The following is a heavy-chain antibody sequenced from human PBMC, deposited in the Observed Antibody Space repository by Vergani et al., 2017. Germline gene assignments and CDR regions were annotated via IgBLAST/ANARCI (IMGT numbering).Heavy chain of an antibody. CDR1: GDSISSSSYY. V-gene: IGHV4-39*01. CDR3: ARGRVNNWGDSSGRGAFDV. CDR2: IYYSGST. Sequence: QLQLQESGPGLVKPSETLSLTCTVSGDSISSSSYYWGWIRQPPGKGLGWIGSIYYSGSTYYNPSLKIRVTMSVDTSKNPFSLKLSSVTAADTAVYSCARGRVNNWGDSSGRGAFDVGGQGRMVTVSS. J-gene: IGHJ3*01. D-gene: IGHD6-25*01.